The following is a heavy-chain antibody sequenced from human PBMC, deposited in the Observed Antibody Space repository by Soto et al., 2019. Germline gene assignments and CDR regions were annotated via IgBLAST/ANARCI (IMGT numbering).Heavy chain of an antibody. CDR1: GGSFSGYY. CDR2: INHSGST. D-gene: IGHD1-1*01. V-gene: IGHV4-34*01. Sequence: SETLSLTCAVYGGSFSGYYWSWIRQPPGKGLEWIGEINHSGSTNYNPSLKSRVTISVDTSKNQFSLKLSSVTAADTAVYYCARGRRNRFGMDVWGQGTTVTVSS. J-gene: IGHJ6*02. CDR3: ARGRRNRFGMDV.